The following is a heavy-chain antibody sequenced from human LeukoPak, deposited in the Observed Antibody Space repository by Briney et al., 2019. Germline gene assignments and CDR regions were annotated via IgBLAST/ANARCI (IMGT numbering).Heavy chain of an antibody. Sequence: PSETLSLTCAVYGGSFSGYYWSWIRQPPGKGLEWIGEINHSGSTNYNPSLKSPVTISVDTSNNQFSLKLSSVTAADTAVYYCARVSVWGSFGYWGQGTLVTVSS. V-gene: IGHV4-34*01. CDR2: INHSGST. D-gene: IGHD3-16*01. CDR3: ARVSVWGSFGY. J-gene: IGHJ4*02. CDR1: GGSFSGYY.